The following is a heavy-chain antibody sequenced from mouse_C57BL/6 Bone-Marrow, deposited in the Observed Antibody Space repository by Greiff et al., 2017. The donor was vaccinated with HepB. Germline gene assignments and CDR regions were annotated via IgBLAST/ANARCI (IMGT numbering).Heavy chain of an antibody. J-gene: IGHJ1*03. CDR1: GFTFSNYW. D-gene: IGHD1-1*01. CDR2: IRLKSDNYAT. V-gene: IGHV6-3*01. Sequence: EVMLVESGGGLVQPGGSMKLSCVASGFTFSNYWMNWVRQSPEKGLEWVAQIRLKSDNYATHYAESVKGRFTISRDDSKSSVYLQMNNLRAEDTGIYYCTGRIITTVPRYFDVWGTGTTVTVSS. CDR3: TGRIITTVPRYFDV.